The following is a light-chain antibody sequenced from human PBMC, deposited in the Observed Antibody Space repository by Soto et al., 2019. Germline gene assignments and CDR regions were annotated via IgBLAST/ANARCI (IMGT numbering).Light chain of an antibody. CDR2: GAS. Sequence: DIQLTQSPSFLSASVGDRVTITCRASQGISSYLAWYQQKSGKAPKLLIYGASTLQSGVSSRFSGSGSGTEFTLTISSLQPEDFATYYCQQLYSYPLTFCQGTRLEIK. CDR1: QGISSY. CDR3: QQLYSYPLT. J-gene: IGKJ5*01. V-gene: IGKV1-9*01.